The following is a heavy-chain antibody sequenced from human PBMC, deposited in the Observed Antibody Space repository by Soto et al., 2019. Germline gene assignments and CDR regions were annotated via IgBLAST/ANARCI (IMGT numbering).Heavy chain of an antibody. Sequence: ASVKVSCKASGYTFTSYYMHWVLQAPGQGLEWMGIINPSGGSTSYAQKFQGRVTMTRDTSTSTVYMELSSLRSEDTAVYYCARDLPNTRVIDTFDYWGQGTLVTVS. CDR2: INPSGGST. CDR3: ARDLPNTRVIDTFDY. J-gene: IGHJ4*02. CDR1: GYTFTSYY. D-gene: IGHD3-16*02. V-gene: IGHV1-46*01.